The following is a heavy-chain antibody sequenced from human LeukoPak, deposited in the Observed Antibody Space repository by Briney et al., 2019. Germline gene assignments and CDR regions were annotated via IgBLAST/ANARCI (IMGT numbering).Heavy chain of an antibody. Sequence: GGSLRLSCAASGFTFSSYAMSWVRQAPGKGLEWVSAISGSGGSTYYADSVKGRFTIPRDNSKNTLYLQMNSLRAEDTAVYYCANCGGDCYAFDYWGQGTLVTVSS. CDR1: GFTFSSYA. V-gene: IGHV3-23*01. D-gene: IGHD2-21*02. CDR2: ISGSGGST. J-gene: IGHJ4*02. CDR3: ANCGGDCYAFDY.